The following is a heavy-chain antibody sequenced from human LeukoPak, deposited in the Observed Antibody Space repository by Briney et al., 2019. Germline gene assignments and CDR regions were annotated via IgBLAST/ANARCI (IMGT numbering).Heavy chain of an antibody. Sequence: ASVKVSCKASGYTFTGYYMHWVRQAPGQGLEWMGWINPNSGGTNYAQKFQGRVTMTRDTSISTAYMELSRLRSGDTAVYYCARDGPIKYYYGMDVWGQGTTVTVSS. CDR3: ARDGPIKYYYGMDV. V-gene: IGHV1-2*02. CDR2: INPNSGGT. J-gene: IGHJ6*02. CDR1: GYTFTGYY. D-gene: IGHD5-24*01.